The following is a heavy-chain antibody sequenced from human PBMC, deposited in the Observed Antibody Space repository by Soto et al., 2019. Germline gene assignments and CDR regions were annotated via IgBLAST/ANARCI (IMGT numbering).Heavy chain of an antibody. V-gene: IGHV3-72*01. CDR1: GFRFSDHY. CDR3: GRGFCSGDTCYSGDY. CDR2: IRKKVNSYTT. D-gene: IGHD2-15*01. Sequence: EVQLVESGGALVQAGGSLRLSCAASGFRFSDHYMDWVRQAPGKGLEWVGRIRKKVNSYTTEYAASVKGRFTISRDDSKNSMYLQMNSLKTEDTAVYYCGRGFCSGDTCYSGDYWGQGTLVTVSS. J-gene: IGHJ4*02.